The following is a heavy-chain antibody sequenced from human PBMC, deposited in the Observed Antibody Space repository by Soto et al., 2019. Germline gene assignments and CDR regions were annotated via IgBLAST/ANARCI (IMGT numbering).Heavy chain of an antibody. CDR3: ASSIAARYNLDAFDI. D-gene: IGHD6-6*01. CDR2: IYPGDSDT. CDR1: GYSFTSYW. V-gene: IGHV5-51*01. Sequence: GESLKISCKGSGYSFTSYWIGWVRQMPGKGLEWMGIIYPGDSDTRYSPSFQGQVTISADKSISTAYLQWSSLKASDTAMYYCASSIAARYNLDAFDIWGQGTXVTVSS. J-gene: IGHJ3*02.